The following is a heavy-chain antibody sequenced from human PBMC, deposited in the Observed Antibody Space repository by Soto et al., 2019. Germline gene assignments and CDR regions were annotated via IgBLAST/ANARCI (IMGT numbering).Heavy chain of an antibody. CDR3: ARGLPPNYYDILTGLEPGWFDP. D-gene: IGHD3-9*01. J-gene: IGHJ5*02. CDR2: IIPIFGTA. CDR1: GGTFSSYA. V-gene: IGHV1-69*13. Sequence: GASVKVSCKASGGTFSSYAISWVRQAPGQGLEWMGGIIPIFGTANYAQKFQGRVTITADESTSTAYMELSSLRSEDTTVYYCARGLPPNYYDILTGLEPGWFDPWGQGTLVTVSS.